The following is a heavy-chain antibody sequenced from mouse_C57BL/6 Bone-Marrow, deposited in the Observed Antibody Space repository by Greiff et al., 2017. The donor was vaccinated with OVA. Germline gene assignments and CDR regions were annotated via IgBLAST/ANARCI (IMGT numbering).Heavy chain of an antibody. CDR3: ARRDYYGSSYTWFAY. J-gene: IGHJ3*01. D-gene: IGHD1-1*01. CDR1: GFTFSDYG. Sequence: EVKLEESGGGLVQPGGSLKLSCAASGFTFSDYGMAWVRQAPRKGPEWVAFISNLAYSIYYADTVTGRFTISRENAKNTLYLEMSSLRSEDTAMYYCARRDYYGSSYTWFAYWGQGTLVTVSA. V-gene: IGHV5-15*04. CDR2: ISNLAYSI.